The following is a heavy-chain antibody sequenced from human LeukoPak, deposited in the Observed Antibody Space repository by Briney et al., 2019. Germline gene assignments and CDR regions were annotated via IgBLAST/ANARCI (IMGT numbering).Heavy chain of an antibody. Sequence: SQTLSLTCTISGDCISSYYWSWIRQPPAKELEFIGYIYYSGSTNYNTSLTGRVTISVDTSKNQLSLKASSVTAADTAVYYCARLTVAAAGTGWFDPWGEGTRVTVSA. CDR2: IYYSGST. CDR1: GDCISSYY. D-gene: IGHD6-13*01. V-gene: IGHV4-59*01. CDR3: ARLTVAAAGTGWFDP. J-gene: IGHJ5*02.